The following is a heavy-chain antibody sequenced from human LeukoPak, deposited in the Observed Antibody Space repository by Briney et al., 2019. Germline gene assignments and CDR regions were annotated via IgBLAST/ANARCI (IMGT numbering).Heavy chain of an antibody. CDR3: AKSPGTTGWFDP. J-gene: IGHJ5*02. D-gene: IGHD1-1*01. V-gene: IGHV3-23*01. CDR2: ISGSGATI. CDR1: GFTFSSYG. Sequence: GRSLRLSCAASGFTFSSYGMHWVRQAPGKGLEWVSGISGSGATIYYADSVKGRFTISRDNSKNTLYLQMNSLRAEDTAVYYCAKSPGTTGWFDPWGQGTLVTVSS.